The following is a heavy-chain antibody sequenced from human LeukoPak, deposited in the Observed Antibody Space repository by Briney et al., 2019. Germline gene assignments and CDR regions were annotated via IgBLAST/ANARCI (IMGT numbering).Heavy chain of an antibody. J-gene: IGHJ5*02. CDR3: ARQSAAGTVGWFDP. D-gene: IGHD6-13*01. V-gene: IGHV3-66*04. CDR2: IYSGGST. Sequence: PGGSLRLSCAASGFTVSSNYMSWVRQAPGKGLEWVSVIYSGGSTYYADSVKGRFTISRDNSKNTLYLQMNSLRAEDTAVYYCARQSAAGTVGWFDPWGQGTLVTVSS. CDR1: GFTVSSNY.